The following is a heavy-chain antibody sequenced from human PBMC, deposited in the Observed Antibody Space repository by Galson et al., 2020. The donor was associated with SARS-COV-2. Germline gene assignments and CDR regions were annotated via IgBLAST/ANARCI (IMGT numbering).Heavy chain of an antibody. CDR3: ARRSMVATGYFDY. CDR1: GGSISSSSYY. Sequence: SETLSLTCTVSGGSISSSSYYWGWIRQPPGKGLEWIGSIYYSGSTYYNPSLKSRVTISVDTSKNQFSLKLSSVTAADTAVYYCARRSMVATGYFDYWGQGTLVTVSS. CDR2: IYYSGST. J-gene: IGHJ4*02. D-gene: IGHD5-12*01. V-gene: IGHV4-39*01.